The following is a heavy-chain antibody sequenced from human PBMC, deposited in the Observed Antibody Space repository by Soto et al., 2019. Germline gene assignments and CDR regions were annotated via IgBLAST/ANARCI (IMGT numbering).Heavy chain of an antibody. CDR3: AKGGESPSYYYAMHV. J-gene: IGHJ6*02. CDR1: GYTFSDYA. Sequence: GGTLRLSCAVSGYTFSDYAMSWVRQPPGTGLEWVSSLSGSGSSTYYADSVSGRFTISRDNLKNTVYLQVNSLRVEDTAIYYWAKGGESPSYYYAMHVWGQGTTVTVSS. CDR2: LSGSGSST. D-gene: IGHD3-10*01. V-gene: IGHV3-23*01.